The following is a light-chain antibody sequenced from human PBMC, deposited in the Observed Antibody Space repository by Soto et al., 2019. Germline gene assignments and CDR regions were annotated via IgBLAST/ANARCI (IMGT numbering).Light chain of an antibody. J-gene: IGKJ4*01. CDR1: QTVSRY. V-gene: IGKV3-11*01. CDR2: YAS. CDR3: QQRSTWPLFT. Sequence: VLTQSPATLFLSPGERATLSCRASQTVSRYLAWYQQKPGQAPRLLTYYASNRATGIPARFSGSGSGTDYTLTISSLEPEDFAVYYSQQRSTWPLFTFGGGTKVEI.